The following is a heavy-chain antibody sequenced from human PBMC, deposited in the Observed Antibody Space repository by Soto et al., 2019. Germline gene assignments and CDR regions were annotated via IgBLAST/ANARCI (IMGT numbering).Heavy chain of an antibody. V-gene: IGHV3-23*01. J-gene: IGHJ4*02. CDR2: ISGSGGST. CDR1: GCTFSSYA. CDR3: AKALRDCSSTSCQDY. D-gene: IGHD2-2*01. Sequence: EVQLLESGGGLVQPGGSLRLSCAASGCTFSSYAMSWVRQAPGKGLEWVSAISGSGGSTYYADSVKGRFTISRDNSKNTLYLQMNSLRAEDTAVYYCAKALRDCSSTSCQDYWGQGTLVTVSS.